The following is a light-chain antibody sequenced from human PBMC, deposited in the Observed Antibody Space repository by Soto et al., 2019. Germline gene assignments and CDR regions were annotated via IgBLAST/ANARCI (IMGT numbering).Light chain of an antibody. CDR2: GAS. CDR3: QQYNGWPIT. V-gene: IGKV3-15*01. J-gene: IGKJ5*01. CDR1: QSISDT. Sequence: EIVMTQSPATLSVSPGGRATLSCRASQSISDTLAWYQQKPGQAPRLLIYGASTRATGFPARFSGSGSGTEFTLTISSLQSEDFAVYYCQQYNGWPITFGQGTRLEIK.